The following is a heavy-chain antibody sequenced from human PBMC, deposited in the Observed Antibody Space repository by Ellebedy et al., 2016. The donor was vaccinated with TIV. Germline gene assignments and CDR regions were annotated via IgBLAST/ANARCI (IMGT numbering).Heavy chain of an antibody. CDR2: ISYDGTNK. CDR1: GFTFSTYA. Sequence: GESLKISCAASGFTFSTYAMHWVRQAPGKGLEWVAFISYDGTNKYYTDSVKGRFTISRDNSKNTLYLQMKSLRADDTAVYYCARDGYGFDYWGKGTLVTVSS. CDR3: ARDGYGFDY. D-gene: IGHD5-12*01. J-gene: IGHJ4*02. V-gene: IGHV3-30-3*01.